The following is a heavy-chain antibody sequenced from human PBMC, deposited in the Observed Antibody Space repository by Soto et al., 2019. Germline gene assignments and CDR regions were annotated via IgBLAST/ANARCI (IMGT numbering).Heavy chain of an antibody. J-gene: IGHJ4*02. CDR2: IHYSGST. Sequence: QVQLQESGAGLVKPSETLSLTCTVSGGSISSAYWTWIRQAPGKGLEWIGYIHYSGSTKYNPTLKSRVAISVDTSKKQFSLKLSSVTAADTAVYYCAGSYASRFDNWGQGTLVTVSS. D-gene: IGHD2-2*01. V-gene: IGHV4-59*08. CDR1: GGSISSAY. CDR3: AGSYASRFDN.